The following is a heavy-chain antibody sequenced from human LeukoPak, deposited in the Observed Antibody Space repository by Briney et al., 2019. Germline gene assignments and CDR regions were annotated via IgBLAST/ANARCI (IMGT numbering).Heavy chain of an antibody. D-gene: IGHD1-26*01. V-gene: IGHV3-64*01. CDR1: GFTFSGSV. CDR2: ISSNGIST. Sequence: GGSLRLSCAASGFTFSGSVMHWVRQAPGKGLEYVSTISSNGISTYYANSVKGRFTISRDNAKNSLYLQMNSLRAEDTAVYYCARESSGSYYDYWGQGTLVTVSS. CDR3: ARESSGSYYDY. J-gene: IGHJ4*02.